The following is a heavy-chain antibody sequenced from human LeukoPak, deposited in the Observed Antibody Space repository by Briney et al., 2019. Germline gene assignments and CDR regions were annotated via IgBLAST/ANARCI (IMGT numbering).Heavy chain of an antibody. Sequence: SETLSLTCTVSGGSISSSSYYWGWIRQPPGKGLEWIGSIYYSGSTYYNPSLKSRVTISVDRSKNQFSLKLSSVTAADTAVYYCAREGPFYGSGSYGYFDYWGQGTLVTVSS. J-gene: IGHJ4*02. CDR1: GGSISSSSYY. D-gene: IGHD3-10*01. V-gene: IGHV4-39*07. CDR3: AREGPFYGSGSYGYFDY. CDR2: IYYSGST.